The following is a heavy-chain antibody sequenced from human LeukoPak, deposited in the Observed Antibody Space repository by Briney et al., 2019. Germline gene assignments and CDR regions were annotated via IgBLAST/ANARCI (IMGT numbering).Heavy chain of an antibody. CDR3: ARDPGIVVVPAAVDAFDI. CDR1: GGTFSSYA. J-gene: IGHJ3*02. D-gene: IGHD2-2*01. V-gene: IGHV1-69*13. CDR2: IIPIFGTA. Sequence: GASVKVSCKASGGTFSSYAISWVRQAPGQGLEWMGGIIPIFGTANYAQKFQGRVTITADESTSTAYMELSSLRSEDTAVYYCARDPGIVVVPAAVDAFDIWGQGTMVTVSS.